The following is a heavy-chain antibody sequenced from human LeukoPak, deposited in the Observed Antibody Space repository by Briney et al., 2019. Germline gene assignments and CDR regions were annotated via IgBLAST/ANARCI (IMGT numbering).Heavy chain of an antibody. J-gene: IGHJ6*02. CDR3: DQHLGITMVREDGMDV. CDR1: GGSISSGDYY. CDR2: IYYSGST. Sequence: PSQTLSLTCTVSGGSISSGDYYWSWIRQPPGKGLEWIGYIYYSGSTYHNPSLKSRVTISVDTSKNQFSLKLSSVTAADTAVYYCDQHLGITMVREDGMDVWGQGTTVTVSS. V-gene: IGHV4-30-4*01. D-gene: IGHD3-10*01.